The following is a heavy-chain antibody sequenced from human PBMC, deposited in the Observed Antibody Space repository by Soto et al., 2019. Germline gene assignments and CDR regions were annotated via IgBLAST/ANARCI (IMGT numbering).Heavy chain of an antibody. D-gene: IGHD3-16*01. V-gene: IGHV1-69*13. CDR2: IIPIFGTA. CDR1: GGTFSSYA. CDR3: AREEVGGGQGIYFDY. J-gene: IGHJ4*02. Sequence: GASVKVSCKASGGTFSSYAISWVRQAPGQGLEWMGGIIPIFGTANYAQKFQGRVTITADESTSTAYMELSSLRSEDTAVYYCAREEVGGGQGIYFDYWGQGTLVTVSS.